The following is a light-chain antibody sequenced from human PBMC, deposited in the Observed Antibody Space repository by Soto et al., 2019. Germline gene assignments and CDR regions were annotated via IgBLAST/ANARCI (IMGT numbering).Light chain of an antibody. V-gene: IGKV1-5*03. CDR2: KAS. J-gene: IGKJ4*01. CDR1: QSISSW. Sequence: DIQMTQSPSTLSASVGDRVTITCRASQSISSWLAWYQQKPGKAPKLLIYKASSLESGVQSRFSGSGSGTDFTLTIRSLQPEDVATYYCKKYNSAPLTFGGGTKVDIK. CDR3: KKYNSAPLT.